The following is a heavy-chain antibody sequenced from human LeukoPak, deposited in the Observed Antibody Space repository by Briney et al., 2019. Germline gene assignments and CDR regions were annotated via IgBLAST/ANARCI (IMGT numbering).Heavy chain of an antibody. Sequence: SETLSLTCAVYGGSFSGYYCSWIRQPPGKGLEWIGEINHSGSTNYNPSPKSRVTISVDTSKNQFSLKLSSVTAADTAVYYCARGGPDIVVVPAARLHYYYYGMDVWGKGTTVTVSS. CDR3: ARGGPDIVVVPAARLHYYYYGMDV. J-gene: IGHJ6*04. CDR1: GGSFSGYY. V-gene: IGHV4-34*01. D-gene: IGHD2-2*01. CDR2: INHSGST.